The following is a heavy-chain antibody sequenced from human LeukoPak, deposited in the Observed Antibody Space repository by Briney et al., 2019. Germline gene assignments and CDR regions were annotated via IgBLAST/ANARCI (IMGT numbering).Heavy chain of an antibody. Sequence: PGGSLRLSCAASGFILTSNWQWVRQAPGKGLVWVSRISSDGSSRSYPDSVKGRFTISRDNAKNMLYLQMNRLRVKDTAVYYCAPIGVGYWGQGTLVTVFS. V-gene: IGHV3-74*01. J-gene: IGHJ4*02. CDR3: APIGVGY. CDR1: GFILTSNW. D-gene: IGHD2-8*01. CDR2: ISSDGSSR.